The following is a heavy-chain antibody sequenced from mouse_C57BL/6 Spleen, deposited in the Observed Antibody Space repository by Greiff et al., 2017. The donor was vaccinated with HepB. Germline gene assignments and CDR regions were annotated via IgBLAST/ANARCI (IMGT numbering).Heavy chain of an antibody. Sequence: QVQLQQPGAELLKPGASVKLSCKASGYTFTSYWMHWVKQRPGQGLEWIGMIHPNSGSTNYNEKFKSKATLTVDKSSSTAYMQLSSLTSEDSAVYYCARHYGSSPWFAYWGQGTLVTVSA. J-gene: IGHJ3*01. CDR3: ARHYGSSPWFAY. CDR2: IHPNSGST. CDR1: GYTFTSYW. D-gene: IGHD1-1*01. V-gene: IGHV1-64*01.